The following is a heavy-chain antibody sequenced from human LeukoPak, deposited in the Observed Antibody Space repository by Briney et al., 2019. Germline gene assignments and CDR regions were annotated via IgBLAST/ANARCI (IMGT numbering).Heavy chain of an antibody. V-gene: IGHV1-69*13. D-gene: IGHD4-17*01. J-gene: IGHJ4*02. CDR1: GGTFSSYA. CDR2: IIPIFGTA. Sequence: ASVKVSCTASGGTFSSYAISWVRQAPGQGLEWMGGIIPIFGTANYAQKFQGRVTITADESTSTAYMELSSLRSEDTAVYYCARGDYGMTTAEVYFDYWGQGTLVTVSS. CDR3: ARGDYGMTTAEVYFDY.